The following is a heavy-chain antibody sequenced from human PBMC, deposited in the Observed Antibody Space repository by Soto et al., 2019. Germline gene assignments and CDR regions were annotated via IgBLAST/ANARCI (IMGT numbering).Heavy chain of an antibody. CDR2: IYHSGST. CDR1: NGSISSAIYY. D-gene: IGHD1-1*01. Sequence: QLQLQASGPGLGKPSETLSLTCTVSNGSISSAIYYWGWIRQPPGKGLAWIGRIYHSGSTYYNPSLQGRVTISVDTSKDLFSLTLSSVTAAATAVYFCAGRSSLASVQVYFGEISNYNWFDPWGQGTLVTVSS. V-gene: IGHV4-39*01. J-gene: IGHJ5*02. CDR3: AGRSSLASVQVYFGEISNYNWFDP.